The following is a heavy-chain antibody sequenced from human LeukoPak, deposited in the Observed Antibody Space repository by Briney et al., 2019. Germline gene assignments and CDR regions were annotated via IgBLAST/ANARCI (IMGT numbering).Heavy chain of an antibody. CDR3: ARETYYYDSSGLAAFDI. CDR2: ISHSGIT. CDR1: GYSMTPSSM. J-gene: IGHJ3*02. Sequence: SETLSLTCDVSGYSMTPSSMWGWIRQPPGKGLEWIGSISHSGITNYNPSLKSRVTMSVDTSKNQFSLKLSSVTAADTAVYYCARETYYYDSSGLAAFDIWGQGTMVTVSS. D-gene: IGHD3-22*01. V-gene: IGHV4-38-2*02.